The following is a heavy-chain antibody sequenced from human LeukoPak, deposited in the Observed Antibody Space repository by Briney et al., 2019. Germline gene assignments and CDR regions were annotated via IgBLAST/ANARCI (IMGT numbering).Heavy chain of an antibody. CDR2: IIPIFGTA. V-gene: IGHV1-69*01. CDR3: AGRGLAEQLWYSF. Sequence: SSVKVSCKTCCSTFSSYAISWVRQAPGQGVEWMGGIIPIFGTANYAQKFQGRVTITADESTSTAYMELSSLRSEDTAVYYCAGRGLAEQLWYSFWGQGTMVTVS. CDR1: CSTFSSYA. J-gene: IGHJ3*01. D-gene: IGHD5-18*01.